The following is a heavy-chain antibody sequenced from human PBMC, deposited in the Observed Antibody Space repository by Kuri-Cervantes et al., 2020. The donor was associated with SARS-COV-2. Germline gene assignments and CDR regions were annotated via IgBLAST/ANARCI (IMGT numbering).Heavy chain of an antibody. J-gene: IGHJ4*02. D-gene: IGHD1-7*01. CDR2: IYPGYCDT. Sequence: KVSCKGSGYSFTGYWIAWVRQMPGKGLECMGIIYPGYCDTRYSPSFQGQVTISADKSINTAYLQWTSLKASDTAMYYCARPTRGKLDWGPGTLVTVSS. CDR1: GYSFTGYW. CDR3: ARPTRGKLD. V-gene: IGHV5-51*01.